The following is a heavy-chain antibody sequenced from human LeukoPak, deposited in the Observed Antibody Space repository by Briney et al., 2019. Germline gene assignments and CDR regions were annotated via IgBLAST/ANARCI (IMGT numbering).Heavy chain of an antibody. CDR3: ANCRYCSGGSCCGFDY. CDR1: GFTFSNYG. J-gene: IGHJ4*02. D-gene: IGHD2-15*01. Sequence: GGSLRLSCAASGFTFSNYGMHWVRQAPGKGLEWVAFIRYDGSNKYYADSVKGRFTISRDNSKNTLYLQMNSLRAEDTAVYYCANCRYCSGGSCCGFDYWGQGTLVTVSS. CDR2: IRYDGSNK. V-gene: IGHV3-30*02.